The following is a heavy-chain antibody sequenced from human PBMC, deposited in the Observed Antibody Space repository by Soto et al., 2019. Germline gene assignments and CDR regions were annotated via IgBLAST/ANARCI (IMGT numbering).Heavy chain of an antibody. CDR2: IYWDDDK. CDR1: GFSLSTSGVG. Sequence: QITLKESGPTLVKPTQTLTLTCTFSGFSLSTSGVGVGWIRQPPGKALEWLALIYWDDDKRYSPSLKSRLTIAKDNAKDQVVLTRTNMDPVDTATSYCAHSIAVGGPNAFHIWGQGTMVTVSS. J-gene: IGHJ3*02. V-gene: IGHV2-5*02. D-gene: IGHD6-19*01. CDR3: AHSIAVGGPNAFHI.